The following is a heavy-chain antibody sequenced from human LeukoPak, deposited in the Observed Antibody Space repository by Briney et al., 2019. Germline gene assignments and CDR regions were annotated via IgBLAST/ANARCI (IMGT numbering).Heavy chain of an antibody. CDR1: GVSISSSNSY. Sequence: PSETLSLTCTVSGVSISSSNSYWGWIRQPPGKGLEWIGSIYYTGKTYYNASLKSRVTISIDTSKNQISLRLTSVTATDTAIYYCARQTGSGLFILPGGQGTLVTVSS. CDR3: ARQTGSGLFILP. J-gene: IGHJ4*02. D-gene: IGHD3/OR15-3a*01. V-gene: IGHV4-39*01. CDR2: IYYTGKT.